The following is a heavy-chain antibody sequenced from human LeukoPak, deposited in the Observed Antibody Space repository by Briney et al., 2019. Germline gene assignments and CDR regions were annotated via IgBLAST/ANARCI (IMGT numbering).Heavy chain of an antibody. Sequence: SVKVSCKASGGTFSSYAISWVRQAPGQGLEWMGGIIPIFGTANYAQEFQGRVTITTDESTSTAYMELSSLRSEDTAVYYCATDDSSGYVFDCWGQGTLVTVSS. V-gene: IGHV1-69*05. CDR3: ATDDSSGYVFDC. CDR1: GGTFSSYA. D-gene: IGHD3-22*01. CDR2: IIPIFGTA. J-gene: IGHJ4*02.